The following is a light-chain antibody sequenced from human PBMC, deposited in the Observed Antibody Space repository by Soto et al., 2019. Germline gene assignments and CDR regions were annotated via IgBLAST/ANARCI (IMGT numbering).Light chain of an antibody. CDR1: QGISSF. CDR2: AAS. CDR3: QLLNSYPRT. J-gene: IGKJ1*01. V-gene: IGKV1-9*01. Sequence: IQLTQSPSSLSASVGDRVTITCRASQGISSFLAWYQQKPGKAPELLIYAASTLQSGVPSRFSGSGSGTDFTLTISSLQPEDFVTYYCQLLNSYPRTFGQGTKVEIK.